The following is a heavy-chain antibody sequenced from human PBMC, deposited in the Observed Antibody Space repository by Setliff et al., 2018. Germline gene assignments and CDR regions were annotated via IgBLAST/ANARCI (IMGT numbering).Heavy chain of an antibody. CDR2: ISAYNGCT. D-gene: IGHD4-4*01. J-gene: IGHJ6*03. CDR3: ARKIPPQYYYMDV. CDR1: DYTFTDYG. Sequence: ASVKVSCKASDYTFTDYGIYWVRQAPGQGLEWMGWISAYNGCTNYAEKFHARVTMTTDTATSTAYMELRSLRSDDTAVYYCARKIPPQYYYMDVWGKGTTVTVSS. V-gene: IGHV1-18*01.